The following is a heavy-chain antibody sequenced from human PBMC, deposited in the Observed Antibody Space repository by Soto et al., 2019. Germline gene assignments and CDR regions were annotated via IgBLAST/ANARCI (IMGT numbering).Heavy chain of an antibody. D-gene: IGHD3-10*01. CDR2: IYHRGTT. CDR1: GGSISSYY. V-gene: IGHV4-59*01. Sequence: QVQLQESGPGLVKPSETLSLTCTVSGGSISSYYWSWIRQPPGKGLEWIGYIYHRGTTNYSPSLKSRVTISADMSKNQFSLKLSSVTAADTAVYYCARAIRRGGGFDYWGQGTLGTVSS. CDR3: ARAIRRGGGFDY. J-gene: IGHJ4*02.